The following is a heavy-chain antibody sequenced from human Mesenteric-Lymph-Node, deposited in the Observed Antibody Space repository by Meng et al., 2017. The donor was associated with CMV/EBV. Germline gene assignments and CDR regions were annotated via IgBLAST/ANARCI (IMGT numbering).Heavy chain of an antibody. CDR3: ARGSSYDILTGYFDY. D-gene: IGHD3-9*01. CDR1: GGSFSGYY. Sequence: VRLPRGGAGLLKPSELLSVTCAVYGGSFSGYYWNWIRQSPEKGLEWIGEINHSGSTTYNPSFTSRIIISVDTSTNQISLNMSSVTAADTAVYYCARGSSYDILTGYFDYWAREPWSPSPQ. CDR2: INHSGST. V-gene: IGHV4-34*01. J-gene: IGHJ4*02.